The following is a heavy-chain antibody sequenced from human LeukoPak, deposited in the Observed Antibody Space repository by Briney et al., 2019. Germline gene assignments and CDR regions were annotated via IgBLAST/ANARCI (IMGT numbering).Heavy chain of an antibody. CDR1: GGSISNYY. Sequence: SETLSLTCTVSGGSISNYYWSWIRQPPGKGLEWVGYIYYTGTTKYNPSLESRVTISLDTPKNQFSLKLSSVTAADTAVYHCARSRDGYNYHYFDNWGRGTLVTVSS. V-gene: IGHV4-59*01. J-gene: IGHJ4*02. CDR3: ARSRDGYNYHYFDN. D-gene: IGHD5-24*01. CDR2: IYYTGTT.